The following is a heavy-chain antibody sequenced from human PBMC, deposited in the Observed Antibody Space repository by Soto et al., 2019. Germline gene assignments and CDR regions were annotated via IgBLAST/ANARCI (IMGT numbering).Heavy chain of an antibody. CDR3: ARRVTGGGERFDP. D-gene: IGHD7-27*01. CDR2: IYSSGNT. J-gene: IGHJ5*02. Sequence: QVQLQVSGPGLVEPSQTLSLTCTVSGASVSSGDYYWTWIRQPPGKDLEWIGYIYSSGNTNYNPSLRSRVTMSKDTSKNQCSLSLSSVTAADTAVYYCARRVTGGGERFDPWGQGTLVTVSS. CDR1: GASVSSGDYY. V-gene: IGHV4-30-4*01.